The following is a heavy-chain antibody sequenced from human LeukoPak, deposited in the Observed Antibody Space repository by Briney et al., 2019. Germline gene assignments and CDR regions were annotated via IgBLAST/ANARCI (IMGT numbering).Heavy chain of an antibody. V-gene: IGHV3-48*04. CDR2: ISSSGSTI. CDR3: ARASTGTDLDAFDI. Sequence: GGSLRLSCAASGFTFSSYWMSWVRQAPGKGLEWVSYISSSGSTIYYADSVKGRFTISRDNAKNSLYLQMNSLRAEDTAVYYCARASTGTDLDAFDIWGQGTMVTVSS. J-gene: IGHJ3*02. D-gene: IGHD4-17*01. CDR1: GFTFSSYW.